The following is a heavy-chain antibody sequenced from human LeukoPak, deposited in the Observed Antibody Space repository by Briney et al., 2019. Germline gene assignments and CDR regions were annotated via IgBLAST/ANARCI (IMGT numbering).Heavy chain of an antibody. V-gene: IGHV3-30-3*01. CDR2: ISYDGSNK. J-gene: IGHJ4*02. CDR1: GFTFSSYA. CDR3: ARATWGYFDY. D-gene: IGHD3-16*01. Sequence: PGGSLRLSCAASGFTFSSYATPWVRQAPGKGLEWVAVISYDGSNKYYADSVKGRFTISRDNSKNTLYLQMNSLRAEDTAVYYCARATWGYFDYWGQGTLVTVSS.